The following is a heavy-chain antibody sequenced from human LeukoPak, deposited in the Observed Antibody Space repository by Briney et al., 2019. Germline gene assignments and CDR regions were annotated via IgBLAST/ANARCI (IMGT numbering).Heavy chain of an antibody. CDR2: IIPIFGTA. CDR1: GGTFSSYA. V-gene: IGHV1-69*06. J-gene: IGHJ4*02. Sequence: SVKVSCKASGGTFSSYAISWVRQAPGQGLEWMGGIIPIFGTANYAQKFQGRVTITADKSTSTAYMELCSLRSEDTAVYYCARDLMTMVRGRYYFDYWGQGTLVTVSS. CDR3: ARDLMTMVRGRYYFDY. D-gene: IGHD3-10*01.